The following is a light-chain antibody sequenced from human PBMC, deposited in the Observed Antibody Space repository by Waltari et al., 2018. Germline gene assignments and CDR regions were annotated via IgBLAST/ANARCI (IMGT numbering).Light chain of an antibody. CDR1: SCEVGRYKS. Sequence: QSALTQPRSVSGSPGQSVNLSCTGPSCEVGRYKSVSWYQQHPGNAPKLMIYDVSERPSVVPDRFSGSKSGNTASLTISGLQAEDEADYYCCSHAGSYVIFGGGTKLTVL. CDR2: DVS. CDR3: CSHAGSYVI. V-gene: IGLV2-11*02. J-gene: IGLJ2*01.